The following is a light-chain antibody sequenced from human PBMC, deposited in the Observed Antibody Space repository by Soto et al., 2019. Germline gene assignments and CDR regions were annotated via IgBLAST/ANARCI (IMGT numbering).Light chain of an antibody. CDR2: GAS. CDR3: QHYSNWRAWT. Sequence: EIVMTQSPATLSVSPGERATLSCRASQSVSTNLAWYQQKPGQAPRLLVYGASTRATGIPARFSGSWSRTGFTRTISSLNSEDFAIDYCQHYSNWRAWTLGQGTKVEIK. J-gene: IGKJ1*01. V-gene: IGKV3-15*01. CDR1: QSVSTN.